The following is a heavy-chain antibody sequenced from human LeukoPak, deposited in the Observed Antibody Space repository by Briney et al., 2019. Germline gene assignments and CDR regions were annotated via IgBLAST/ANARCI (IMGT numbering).Heavy chain of an antibody. CDR1: GYTFTGYY. Sequence: ASVKVSCKASGYTFTGYYMHWVRQAPGQGLEWMGWINPNSGGTNYAQKFQGRVTMTRDTSISTAYMELSRLRSDDTAVYYCARDREVAITMVRGVPFDYWGQGTLVTVSS. CDR3: ARDREVAITMVRGVPFDY. J-gene: IGHJ4*02. CDR2: INPNSGGT. D-gene: IGHD3-10*01. V-gene: IGHV1-2*02.